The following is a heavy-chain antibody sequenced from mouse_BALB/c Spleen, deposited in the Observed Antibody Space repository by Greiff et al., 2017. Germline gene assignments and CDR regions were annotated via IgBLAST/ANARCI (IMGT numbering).Heavy chain of an antibody. J-gene: IGHJ2*01. CDR3: ARNYGTPYYFDY. D-gene: IGHD1-1*01. Sequence: EVQLQESGPGLVKPSQSLSLTCSVTGYSITSGYYWSWIRQFPGNKLEWMGYISYDGSNNYNPSLKNRISITRDTSKNQFFLKLNSVTTEDTATYYCARNYGTPYYFDYWGQGTTLTVSS. CDR2: ISYDGSN. CDR1: GYSITSGYY. V-gene: IGHV3-6*02.